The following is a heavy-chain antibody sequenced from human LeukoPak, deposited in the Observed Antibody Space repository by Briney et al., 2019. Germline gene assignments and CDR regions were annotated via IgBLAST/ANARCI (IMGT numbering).Heavy chain of an antibody. V-gene: IGHV4-4*07. Sequence: SETLSLTCTVSGGSISSYYWSWIRQPAGKGLEWIGRIYTSGSTNYNPSLKGRVTMSVDTSKNQFSLKLSSVTAADTAVYYCASEMTTVPFPYGMDVWGQGTTVTVSS. J-gene: IGHJ6*02. CDR1: GGSISSYY. D-gene: IGHD4-17*01. CDR2: IYTSGST. CDR3: ASEMTTVPFPYGMDV.